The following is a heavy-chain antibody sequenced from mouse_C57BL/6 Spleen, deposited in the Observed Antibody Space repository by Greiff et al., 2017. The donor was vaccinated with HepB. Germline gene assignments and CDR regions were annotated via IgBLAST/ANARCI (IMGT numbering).Heavy chain of an antibody. D-gene: IGHD1-1*01. V-gene: IGHV5-4*01. CDR3: ARDLVATDYAMDY. CDR1: GFTFSSYA. J-gene: IGHJ4*01. Sequence: EVQRVESGGGLVKPGGSLKLSCAASGFTFSSYAMSWVRQTPEKRLEWVATISDGGSYTYYPDNVKGRFTISRDNAKNNLYLQMSHLKSEDTAMYYCARDLVATDYAMDYWGQGTSVTVSS. CDR2: ISDGGSYT.